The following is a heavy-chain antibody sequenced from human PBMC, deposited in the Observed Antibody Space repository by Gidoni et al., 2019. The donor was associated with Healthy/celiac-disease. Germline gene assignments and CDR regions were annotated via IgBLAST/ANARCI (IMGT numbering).Heavy chain of an antibody. CDR1: GFTFSSYG. J-gene: IGHJ5*02. D-gene: IGHD6-13*01. CDR3: ARDPSEMGHSSSWYIGSGWFDP. V-gene: IGHV3-33*01. Sequence: QVQLVESGGGVVQPGRSLRLSCAASGFTFSSYGMHWVRQAPGKGLEWVAVIWYDGSNKYYADSVKGRFTISRDNSKNTLYLQMNSLRAEDTAVYYCARDPSEMGHSSSWYIGSGWFDPWGQGTLVTVSS. CDR2: IWYDGSNK.